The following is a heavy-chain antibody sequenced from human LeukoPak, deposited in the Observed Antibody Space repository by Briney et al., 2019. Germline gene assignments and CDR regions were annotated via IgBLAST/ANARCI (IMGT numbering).Heavy chain of an antibody. D-gene: IGHD3-10*01. J-gene: IGHJ4*02. Sequence: GASVTVSCKASGYTFTSYDINWVRQATGQGLEWMGWMNPNSGNTGYAQKFQGRVTITRNTSISTAYMELSSLRSEDTAVYYCARSGRLLLWFGELLSGAPYFDYWGQGTLVTVSS. CDR1: GYTFTSYD. V-gene: IGHV1-8*01. CDR2: MNPNSGNT. CDR3: ARSGRLLLWFGELLSGAPYFDY.